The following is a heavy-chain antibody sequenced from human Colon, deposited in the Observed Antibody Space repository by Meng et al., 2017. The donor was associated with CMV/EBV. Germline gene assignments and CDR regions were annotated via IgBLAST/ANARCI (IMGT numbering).Heavy chain of an antibody. CDR3: ARAMTTVTRNYYYYGMDV. Sequence: SETLSLTCSISGDSISNSWWTWIRQSPGKGLEWIGHIYHSGSTNYNPSLKSRVTISVDTSKNQFSLKLSSVTAADTAVYYCARAMTTVTRNYYYYGMDVWGQGTTVTVSS. CDR2: IYHSGST. CDR1: GDSISNSW. J-gene: IGHJ6*02. D-gene: IGHD4-11*01. V-gene: IGHV4-59*01.